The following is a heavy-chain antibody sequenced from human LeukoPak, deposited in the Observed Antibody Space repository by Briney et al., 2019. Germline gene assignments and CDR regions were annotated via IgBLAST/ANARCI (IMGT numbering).Heavy chain of an antibody. CDR2: IIPIFGTA. CDR1: GGTFSSYA. D-gene: IGHD6-6*01. J-gene: IGHJ6*03. CDR3: AMMRIAARGIYYYYYYMDV. V-gene: IGHV1-69*05. Sequence: SVKVSCKASGGTFSSYAISWVRQAPGQGLEWMGGIIPIFGTANYAQKFQGRVTITTDESTSTAYMELSSLRSEDTAVYYCAMMRIAARGIYYYYYYMDVWGKGTTVTVSS.